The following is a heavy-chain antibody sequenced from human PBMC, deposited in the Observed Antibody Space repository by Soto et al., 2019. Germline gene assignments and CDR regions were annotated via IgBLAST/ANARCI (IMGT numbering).Heavy chain of an antibody. CDR1: GGSIGNSY. D-gene: IGHD6-13*01. V-gene: IGHV4-59*12. CDR3: ARVFDSSTWYQFDY. CDR2: IYYSGSS. J-gene: IGHJ4*02. Sequence: PSETLSLTCTVSGGSIGNSYWSWIRQSPGKGLEWIGYIYYSGSSNYNPSLKSRVSISVDTSKNQFSLKLSSVTAEDTAVYYCARVFDSSTWYQFDYWGQGTLVTVSS.